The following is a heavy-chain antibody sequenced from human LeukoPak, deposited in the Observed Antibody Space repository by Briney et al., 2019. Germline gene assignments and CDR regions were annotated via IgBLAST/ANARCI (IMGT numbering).Heavy chain of an antibody. CDR3: ANGGPDTFDI. Sequence: GRSLRLSCAASGFTFSSIGMHWVRQAPGKGREWVAAISYDESKKYYADSVKGRFTISRDNSKNTLYLQQNSLTAEDTAVYYCANGGPDTFDIWGQGTMVAVCS. J-gene: IGHJ3*02. CDR1: GFTFSSIG. V-gene: IGHV3-30*18. D-gene: IGHD4-23*01. CDR2: ISYDESKK.